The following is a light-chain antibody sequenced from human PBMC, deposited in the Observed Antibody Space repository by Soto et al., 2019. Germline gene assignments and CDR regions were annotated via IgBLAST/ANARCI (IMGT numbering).Light chain of an antibody. CDR1: QSVCSRC. J-gene: IGKJ1*01. CDR2: GAS. CDR3: RHYGTTPWT. V-gene: IGKV3-20*01. Sequence: ETVLTQSPGTLSLSPGERVTLSCRASQSVCSRCLAWYQQKPGQSPRRLIYGASSRATGIPDRFSGSGSGTDFTLIISRLEPEDFAVYYCRHYGTTPWTFGQGTKVGIK.